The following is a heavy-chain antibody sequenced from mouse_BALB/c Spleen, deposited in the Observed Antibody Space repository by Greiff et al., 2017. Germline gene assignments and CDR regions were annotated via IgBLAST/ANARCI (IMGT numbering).Heavy chain of an antibody. CDR3: TRDHYGYDEKAWFAY. J-gene: IGHJ3*01. Sequence: EVKLVESGGGLVKPGGSLKLSCAASGFTFSSYTMSWVRQTPEKRLEWVATISSGGSYTYYPDSVKGRFTISRDNAKNTLYLQMSSLKSEDTAMYYCTRDHYGYDEKAWFAYWGQGTLVTVSA. CDR1: GFTFSSYT. CDR2: ISSGGSYT. V-gene: IGHV5-6-4*01. D-gene: IGHD2-2*01.